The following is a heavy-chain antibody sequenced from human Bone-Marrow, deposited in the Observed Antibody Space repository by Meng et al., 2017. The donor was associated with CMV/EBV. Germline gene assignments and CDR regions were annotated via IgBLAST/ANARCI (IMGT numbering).Heavy chain of an antibody. Sequence: GESLKISCEGSGFTFSRYWMHWVRQAPGKGLVWVSRVSSDGSSTTYADSVKGRSTISRDNTKNTLYLQLNSLRAEDTAVYYCARDRLSPRYDYTSASSEAIHGVGVWGQGNTVHVAS. CDR2: VSSDGSST. CDR1: GFTFSRYW. D-gene: IGHD3-3*01. V-gene: IGHV3-74*01. J-gene: IGHJ6*02. CDR3: ARDRLSPRYDYTSASSEAIHGVGV.